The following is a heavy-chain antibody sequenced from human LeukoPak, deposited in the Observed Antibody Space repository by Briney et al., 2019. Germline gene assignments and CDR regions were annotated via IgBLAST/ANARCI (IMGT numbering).Heavy chain of an antibody. CDR3: ARGYDILTGYPYYFDY. J-gene: IGHJ4*02. CDR1: GFTVSSNY. D-gene: IGHD3-9*01. CDR2: IYSGGNT. V-gene: IGHV3-66*01. Sequence: GGSLRLSCVVSGFTVSSNYMNWVRQAPGKGLEWVSDIYSGGNTDDADSVKGRFTISRDNSKNTLYLQMNSLRAEDTAVYYCARGYDILTGYPYYFDYWGQGTLVTVSS.